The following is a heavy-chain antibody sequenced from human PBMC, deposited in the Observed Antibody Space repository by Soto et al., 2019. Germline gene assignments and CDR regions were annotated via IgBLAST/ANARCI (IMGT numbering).Heavy chain of an antibody. CDR1: GGSISSSNW. J-gene: IGHJ6*02. CDR2: IYHSGST. V-gene: IGHV4-4*02. Sequence: LSLTCAVSGGSISSSNWWSWVRQPPGKGLEWIGEIYHSGSTNYNPSLKSRVTISVDKSKNQFSLKLSSVTAADTAVYYCARLTGYSSSYYYYYYGMDVWGQGTTVTVYS. D-gene: IGHD6-6*01. CDR3: ARLTGYSSSYYYYYYGMDV.